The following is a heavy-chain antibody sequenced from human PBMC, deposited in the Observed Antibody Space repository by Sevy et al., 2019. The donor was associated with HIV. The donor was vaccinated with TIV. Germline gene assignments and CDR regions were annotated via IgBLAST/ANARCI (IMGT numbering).Heavy chain of an antibody. D-gene: IGHD6-19*01. CDR3: ARARRSIAVAGTRANYYYMDV. CDR2: INPNSGGT. Sequence: ASVKVSCKASGYTFTGYYMHWVRQAPGQGLEWMGWINPNSGGTNYAQKFQGRVTMTRDTSISTAYMELSRLRSDDTAVYYCARARRSIAVAGTRANYYYMDVWGKGTTVTVSS. J-gene: IGHJ6*03. CDR1: GYTFTGYY. V-gene: IGHV1-2*02.